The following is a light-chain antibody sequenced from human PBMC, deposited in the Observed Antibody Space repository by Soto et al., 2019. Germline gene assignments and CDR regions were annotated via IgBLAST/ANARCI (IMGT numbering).Light chain of an antibody. CDR2: EVS. J-gene: IGLJ2*01. CDR3: SSYAGSNKSV. CDR1: SSDVGGYNY. V-gene: IGLV2-8*01. Sequence: QSALTQPPSASGSPGQSVTISCTGTSSDVGGYNYVSWYQQHPGKAPKLMIYEVSKRPSGVPDRFSGSKSGNTASLTVSGLQAEYEADYYCSSYAGSNKSVFGGGTKLTVL.